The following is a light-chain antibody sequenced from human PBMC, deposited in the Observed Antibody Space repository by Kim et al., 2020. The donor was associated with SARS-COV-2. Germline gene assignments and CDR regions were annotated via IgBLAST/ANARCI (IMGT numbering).Light chain of an antibody. V-gene: IGLV2-14*01. J-gene: IGLJ1*01. CDR1: SSDIGGYNY. CDR2: DVT. CDR3: SSSASSSTYV. Sequence: QSALTQPASVSGSPGQSITISCTGTSSDIGGYNYVSWYRQYPGKAPKLLIYDVTKRPSGVSNRFSGSKSGITASLTISGLQAEDEADYYCSSSASSSTYVFGIGTKVTVL.